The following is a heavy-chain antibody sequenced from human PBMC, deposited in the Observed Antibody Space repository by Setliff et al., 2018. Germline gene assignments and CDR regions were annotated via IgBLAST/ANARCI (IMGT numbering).Heavy chain of an antibody. CDR1: GGSISTYY. J-gene: IGHJ4*02. D-gene: IGHD6-19*01. Sequence: PSETLSLTCTVSGGSISTYYWNWIRQPPGKGLEWIGYIYYSGSTYYNPSLKSRVTISVDTSKNQFSLKLSSVTAADTAVYYCARERAVAGEIDYWGQGTLVTVSS. V-gene: IGHV4-59*12. CDR3: ARERAVAGEIDY. CDR2: IYYSGST.